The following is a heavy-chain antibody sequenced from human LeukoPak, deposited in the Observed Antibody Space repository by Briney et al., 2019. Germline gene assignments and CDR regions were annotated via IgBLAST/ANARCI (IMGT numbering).Heavy chain of an antibody. CDR1: GYTFTNYG. V-gene: IGHV1-18*01. Sequence: GASVKVSCKASGYTFTNYGISWVRQAPGQGLEWMGWISAYNGNTNYAQKLQGRVTMTTDTSTSTAYMELRSLRSDDTALYYCAREVGYCTSTSCPLYYFDYWRQGTLVTVSS. CDR2: ISAYNGNT. D-gene: IGHD2-2*01. CDR3: AREVGYCTSTSCPLYYFDY. J-gene: IGHJ4*02.